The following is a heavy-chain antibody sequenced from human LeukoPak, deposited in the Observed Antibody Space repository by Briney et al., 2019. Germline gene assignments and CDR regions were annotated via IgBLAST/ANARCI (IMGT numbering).Heavy chain of an antibody. V-gene: IGHV4-4*07. D-gene: IGHD4-17*01. CDR3: ARDYHYGDYAYFDY. CDR1: GGSISSYY. J-gene: IGHJ4*02. CDR2: IYTSGST. Sequence: SGTLSLTCTVSGGSISSYYWSWIRQPAGKGLEWIGRIYTSGSTNYNPSLKSRVTMSVDTSKNQFSLKLSSVTAADTAVYYCARDYHYGDYAYFDYWGQGTLVTVSS.